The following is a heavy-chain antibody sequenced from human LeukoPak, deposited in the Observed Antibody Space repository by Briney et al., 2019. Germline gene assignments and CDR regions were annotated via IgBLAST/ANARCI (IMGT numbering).Heavy chain of an antibody. CDR3: ARSRGAGPGAYFDH. CDR2: ISYDGSFK. Sequence: GGSLRLSCAASGFALSSSAMHWVRQAPGKGLEWVAVISYDGSFKYYADSVKGRFTISRDNAKNSLYLQMNSLRAEDTAVYYCARSRGAGPGAYFDHWGQGTLITVSS. J-gene: IGHJ4*02. CDR1: GFALSSSA. D-gene: IGHD6-19*01. V-gene: IGHV3-30*04.